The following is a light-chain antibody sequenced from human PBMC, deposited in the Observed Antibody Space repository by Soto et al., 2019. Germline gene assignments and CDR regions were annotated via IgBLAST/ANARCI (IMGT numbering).Light chain of an antibody. V-gene: IGLV1-40*01. CDR1: SSNIGAGYD. Sequence: QSVLTQPPSVSGAPGQRVTISCTGSSSNIGAGYDVHWYQQLPGTAPKLLIYGNSNRPSGVPDRFSGSKSGTSASLAITGLQAADEADYYFQSYDSSLSALFGGGTKLTVL. CDR3: QSYDSSLSAL. CDR2: GNS. J-gene: IGLJ2*01.